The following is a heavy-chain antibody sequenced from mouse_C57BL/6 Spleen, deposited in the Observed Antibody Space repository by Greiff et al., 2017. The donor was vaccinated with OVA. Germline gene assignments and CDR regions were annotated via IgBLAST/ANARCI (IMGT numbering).Heavy chain of an antibody. CDR2: IDPEAGGT. CDR1: GFNIKDYY. V-gene: IGHV14-2*01. J-gene: IGHJ1*03. D-gene: IGHD2-1*01. CDR3: ALYGNYGWYFGV. Sequence: VQLQQSGAELVKPGASVKLSCTASGFNIKDYYMHWVKQRTEQGLEWIGMIDPEAGGTKYAPKFQGKATITVDTSSNTAYLQLSSLTSEDTAVYYCALYGNYGWYFGVWGTGTTVTVAS.